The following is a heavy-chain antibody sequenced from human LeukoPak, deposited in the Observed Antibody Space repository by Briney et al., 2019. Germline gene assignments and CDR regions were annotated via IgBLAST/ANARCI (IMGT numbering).Heavy chain of an antibody. CDR3: ARDLLYQVWFGVNNNWFDP. Sequence: GASVKVSCKASGYTFTSYGISWVRQAPGQGLEWMGWISAYNGNTNYAQKLQGRVTMITDTSTSTAYMELRSLRSDDTAVYYCARDLLYQVWFGVNNNWFDPWGQGTLVTVSS. CDR2: ISAYNGNT. D-gene: IGHD3-10*01. V-gene: IGHV1-18*04. J-gene: IGHJ5*02. CDR1: GYTFTSYG.